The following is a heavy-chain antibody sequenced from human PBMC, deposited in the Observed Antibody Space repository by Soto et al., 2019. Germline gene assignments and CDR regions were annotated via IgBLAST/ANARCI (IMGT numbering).Heavy chain of an antibody. CDR3: EKFNSDYAEAGYFQY. V-gene: IGHV3-23*01. CDR2: FSGSSSDT. D-gene: IGHD5-12*01. J-gene: IGHJ1*01. CDR1: GLTLSSFA. Sequence: GSLSLSCTVAGLTLSSFAMTWVRQAPGKGLEWVSTFSGSSSDTFYVDSVKGRFTISRDDSKNTLYLQMNRLRLEDTAIYYCEKFNSDYAEAGYFQYWGQGTLGTVSS.